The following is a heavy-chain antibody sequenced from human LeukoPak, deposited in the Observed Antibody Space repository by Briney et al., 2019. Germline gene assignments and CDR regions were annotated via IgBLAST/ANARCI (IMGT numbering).Heavy chain of an antibody. J-gene: IGHJ4*02. CDR2: IYYSGST. V-gene: IGHV4-59*01. CDR1: GGSFSGYY. D-gene: IGHD3-22*01. Sequence: PSETLSLTCAVYGGSFSGYYWSWIRQPPGKGLEWIGYIYYSGSTNYNPSLKSRVTISVDTSNNQFSLKLSSVTAADTAVYYCARDSSGYRRGSFDYWGQGTLVTVSS. CDR3: ARDSSGYRRGSFDY.